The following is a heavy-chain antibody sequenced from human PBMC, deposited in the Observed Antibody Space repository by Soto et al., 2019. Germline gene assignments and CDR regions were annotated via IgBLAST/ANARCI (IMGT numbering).Heavy chain of an antibody. J-gene: IGHJ4*02. CDR2: IYYTGST. Sequence: PSETLSLTCTVSGGSVNSDNFYWSWTRQPPGRGLEWIGYIYYTGSTNYNPSLKSRVTISIDTSRNQFSLKLTSVTAADTAVYYCATEFSNSPEAFDSWGQGSLVTVSS. D-gene: IGHD6-6*01. CDR3: ATEFSNSPEAFDS. CDR1: GGSVNSDNFY. V-gene: IGHV4-61*01.